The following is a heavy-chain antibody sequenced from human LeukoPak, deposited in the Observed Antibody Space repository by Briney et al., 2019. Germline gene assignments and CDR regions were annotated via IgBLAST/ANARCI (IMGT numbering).Heavy chain of an antibody. CDR2: ISYDAVNT. J-gene: IGHJ4*02. Sequence: PGGSLRLSCAASGFAFSNYAMHWVRQAPGKGLDWVAVISYDAVNTYYTDSVKGRFTTSRDNSKNTLYLQMNSLRDEDTALYYCVRVGSHDPPFDYWGQGTLVTVSS. D-gene: IGHD2-15*01. V-gene: IGHV3-30*03. CDR3: VRVGSHDPPFDY. CDR1: GFAFSNYA.